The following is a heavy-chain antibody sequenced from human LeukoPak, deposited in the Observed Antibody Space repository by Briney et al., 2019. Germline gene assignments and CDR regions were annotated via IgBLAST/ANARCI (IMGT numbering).Heavy chain of an antibody. Sequence: ASVKVSCKASGNTFTGYYTHWVRQAPGQGLEWMGWINPNSGGTNYAQNFQGRVTMTRDTSITTAYMELSRLRSDDTAMYYCARGPVAGDVSFDYWDQGTLVIVSS. V-gene: IGHV1-2*02. CDR2: INPNSGGT. CDR3: ARGPVAGDVSFDY. CDR1: GNTFTGYY. J-gene: IGHJ4*02. D-gene: IGHD6-19*01.